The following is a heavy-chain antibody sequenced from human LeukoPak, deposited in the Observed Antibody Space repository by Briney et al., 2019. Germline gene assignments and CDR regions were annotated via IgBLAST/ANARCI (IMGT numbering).Heavy chain of an antibody. V-gene: IGHV3-30*02. D-gene: IGHD5-12*01. J-gene: IGHJ4*02. Sequence: PVGSLRLSCAASGFTFSSSGMHWVRQASGKGLEWVAFISYDGSNRYYADSVKGRFTISRDNSKNTLYLQMNSLRAEDTAVYYCAKETRGSYSDYWGQGTLVTVSS. CDR1: GFTFSSSG. CDR3: AKETRGSYSDY. CDR2: ISYDGSNR.